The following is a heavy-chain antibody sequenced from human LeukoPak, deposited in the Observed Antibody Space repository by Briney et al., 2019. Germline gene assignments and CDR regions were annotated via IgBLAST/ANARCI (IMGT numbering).Heavy chain of an antibody. CDR2: IYYSGST. V-gene: IGHV4-59*01. J-gene: IGHJ4*02. CDR3: TRVHYSGSGLSSYFDY. CDR1: GGSISSYY. Sequence: SETLSLTCTVSGGSISSYYWSWIRQPPGKGLEWIGYIYYSGSTYYNPSLKSRVTTSVDTSKYQFSLNLRTVTSADTAVYYCTRVHYSGSGLSSYFDYWGQGTLVTVSS. D-gene: IGHD3-10*01.